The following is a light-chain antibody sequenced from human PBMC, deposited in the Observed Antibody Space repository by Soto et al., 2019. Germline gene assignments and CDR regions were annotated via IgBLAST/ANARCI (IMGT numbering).Light chain of an antibody. CDR1: QTIGSTY. Sequence: EIVLTQSPGTLSLSPGETATLSCRASQTIGSTYLAWYQQKPGQAPRLLIFGTSSRATGIPDRLSGSGSGADFTLSISRLEPEDFAVYYCQQYANSPLLTFGGGTKVDIK. CDR3: QQYANSPLLT. J-gene: IGKJ4*01. CDR2: GTS. V-gene: IGKV3-20*01.